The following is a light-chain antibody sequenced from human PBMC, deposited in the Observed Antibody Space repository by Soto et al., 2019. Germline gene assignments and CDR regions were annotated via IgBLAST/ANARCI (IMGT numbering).Light chain of an antibody. CDR3: QQYGSSGT. J-gene: IGKJ1*01. Sequence: IVLTHSPSTLALSTGERATLSCRASQSVSSYLAWYQQKPGQAPRLLIYDASNRATGIPARFSGSGSGTDFTLTISRLEPEDFAVYYCQQYGSSGTFGQGTKVDI. CDR2: DAS. V-gene: IGKV3-11*01. CDR1: QSVSSY.